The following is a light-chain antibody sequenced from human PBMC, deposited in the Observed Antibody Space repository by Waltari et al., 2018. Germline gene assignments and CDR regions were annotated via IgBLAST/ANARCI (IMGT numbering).Light chain of an antibody. Sequence: SYELTPPPSVSVSPGQTARITCSGDKLGDKYVCWYQQKPGQSPVLVIFQDSKRRSGIPERFSGSNSGNTSTLTISGTQAMDEADYYCQAWDSSTVVFGGGTKLTVL. CDR1: KLGDKY. J-gene: IGLJ2*01. V-gene: IGLV3-1*01. CDR3: QAWDSSTVV. CDR2: QDS.